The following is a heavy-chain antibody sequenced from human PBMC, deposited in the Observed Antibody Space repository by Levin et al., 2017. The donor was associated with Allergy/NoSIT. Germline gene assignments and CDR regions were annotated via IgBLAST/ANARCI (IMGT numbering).Heavy chain of an antibody. V-gene: IGHV3-66*02. CDR2: IFSGGGT. CDR1: GFTVNSDY. D-gene: IGHD2/OR15-2a*01. Sequence: PGGSLRLSCAASGFTVNSDYMSWVRRAPGKGLEWVSIIFSGGGTYYADSVKGRFTISKDNSKNTLYLQMNSLRPEDTAVCYCARQPCNSINCYYYMDVWGKGTTVTVSS. J-gene: IGHJ6*03. CDR3: ARQPCNSINCYYYMDV.